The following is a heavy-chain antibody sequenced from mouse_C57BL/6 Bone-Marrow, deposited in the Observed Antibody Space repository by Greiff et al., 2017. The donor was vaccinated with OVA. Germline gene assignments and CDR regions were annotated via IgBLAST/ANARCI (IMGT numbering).Heavy chain of an antibody. Sequence: VQLQQSGAELARPGASVKLSCKASGYTFTSYGISWVKQRTGQGLEWIGEISPRSGNTYYNEKFKGKATLTADKSSSTADMELRSLTAEDSAVYFCARSAYYYGSRFAYWGQGTLVTVSA. J-gene: IGHJ3*01. CDR2: ISPRSGNT. D-gene: IGHD1-1*01. V-gene: IGHV1-81*01. CDR3: ARSAYYYGSRFAY. CDR1: GYTFTSYG.